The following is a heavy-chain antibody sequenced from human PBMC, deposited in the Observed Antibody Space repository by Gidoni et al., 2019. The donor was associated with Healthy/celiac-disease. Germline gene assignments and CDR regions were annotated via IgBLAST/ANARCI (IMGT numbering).Heavy chain of an antibody. CDR2: IYYSGST. D-gene: IGHD3-10*01. Sequence: QLQLQESGPGLVKPSETLSLTCPVPGGSISSSSYYWGWIRQPPGKGLEWIGSIYYSGSTYSNPSLKSRVTISGDTSKNQFSLKLSSVTAADTAVYYCARLGEGFYPLDYWGQGTLVTVSS. CDR1: GGSISSSSYY. CDR3: ARLGEGFYPLDY. V-gene: IGHV4-39*01. J-gene: IGHJ4*02.